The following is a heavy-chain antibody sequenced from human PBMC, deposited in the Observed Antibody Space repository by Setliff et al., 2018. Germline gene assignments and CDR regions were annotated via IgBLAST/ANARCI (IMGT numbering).Heavy chain of an antibody. CDR2: IWDDGGNK. Sequence: GGSLRLSCAASGFTFSTYRMHWVRQAPGKGLEWVAVIWDDGGNKYHADSVKGRFTISRDNSKNTLYLQMNSLRPEDTAVYYCARGLRPSDYWGQGTLVTVSS. CDR3: ARGLRPSDY. D-gene: IGHD2-21*02. V-gene: IGHV3-33*08. J-gene: IGHJ4*02. CDR1: GFTFSTYR.